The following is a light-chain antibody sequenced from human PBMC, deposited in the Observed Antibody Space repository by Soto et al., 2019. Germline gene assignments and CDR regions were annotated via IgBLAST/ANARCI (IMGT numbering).Light chain of an antibody. Sequence: DVQMTQSPSSVSASIGDTVTITCWASQGISNWLAWYQQKPGKAPNLLVYDSSNLQSGVPSRFSGSGSGTDFSLTISSLQPEDFATYYCQQTDHFPHTFGQGTKLEIK. J-gene: IGKJ2*01. V-gene: IGKV1-12*01. CDR3: QQTDHFPHT. CDR2: DSS. CDR1: QGISNW.